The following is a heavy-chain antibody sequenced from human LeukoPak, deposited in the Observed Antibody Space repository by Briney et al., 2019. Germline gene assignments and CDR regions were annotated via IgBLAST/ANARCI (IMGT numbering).Heavy chain of an antibody. V-gene: IGHV4-61*01. CDR2: IYYSGST. D-gene: IGHD3-10*01. CDR3: ARGQHYYEAFDI. Sequence: SETLSLTCTVSGYSISSGYYWGWIRQPPGKGLEWIGYIYYSGSTNYNPSLKSRVTISVDTSKDQFSLKLSSVTAADTAVYYCARGQHYYEAFDIWGQGTMVTVSS. CDR1: GYSISSGYY. J-gene: IGHJ3*02.